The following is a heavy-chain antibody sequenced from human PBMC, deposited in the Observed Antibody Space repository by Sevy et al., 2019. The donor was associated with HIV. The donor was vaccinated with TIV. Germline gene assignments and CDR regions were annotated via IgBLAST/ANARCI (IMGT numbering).Heavy chain of an antibody. V-gene: IGHV3-7*01. CDR3: AHETFGRFES. CDR1: GFTFSANW. J-gene: IGHJ4*02. D-gene: IGHD3-16*01. Sequence: GGSLRLSCAASGFTFSANWMNWVRQAPGKGLEWVANIKADGSDKHYVDSVEGRFTISRDNAKNLLFLQMNSLRVEDTAVYFCAHETFGRFESWGQGTLVTVSS. CDR2: IKADGSDK.